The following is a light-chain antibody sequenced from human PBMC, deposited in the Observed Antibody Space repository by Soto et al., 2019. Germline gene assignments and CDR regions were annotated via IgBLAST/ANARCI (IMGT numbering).Light chain of an antibody. V-gene: IGKV1-39*01. CDR3: QQTFSPPYT. CDR2: VAS. J-gene: IGKJ2*01. Sequence: DIQMNQSLSSLSASVGDRVTITCRASQSISNSLSWYQQKPGKAPNFLIYVASTLQSGVPSRFSGSGSGTHFTLTISSLQPEDVATYYCQQTFSPPYTFGQGTKLEIK. CDR1: QSISNS.